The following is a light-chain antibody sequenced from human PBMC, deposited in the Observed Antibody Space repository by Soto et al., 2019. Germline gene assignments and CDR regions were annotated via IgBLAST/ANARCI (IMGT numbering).Light chain of an antibody. J-gene: IGKJ1*01. CDR2: DAS. CDR3: QVRDVWPS. Sequence: IVLTQSPDTLALSPGEGAVLSCRASQSVSTSLAWYQHKPGQAPRLFIYDASKRAPGIPARFTGSGSGTDFTLTISSLEPEDIAVYYCQVRDVWPSFGQGTKVEIK. CDR1: QSVSTS. V-gene: IGKV3-11*01.